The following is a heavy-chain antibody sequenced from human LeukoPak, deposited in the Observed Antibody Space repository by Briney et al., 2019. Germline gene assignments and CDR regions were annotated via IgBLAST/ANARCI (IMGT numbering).Heavy chain of an antibody. D-gene: IGHD4-17*01. V-gene: IGHV3-48*03. CDR1: GFSFSSYV. CDR3: AGNRDYGDPFDI. CDR2: ISTSGSSK. Sequence: GGSLRLSCAASGFSFSSYVMNWVRQAPGKGLEGFSYISTSGSSKYYADSVKGRFTISRDNAKNSLDLQMNGLRVEDTAVYYCAGNRDYGDPFDIWGQGTMVTVSS. J-gene: IGHJ3*02.